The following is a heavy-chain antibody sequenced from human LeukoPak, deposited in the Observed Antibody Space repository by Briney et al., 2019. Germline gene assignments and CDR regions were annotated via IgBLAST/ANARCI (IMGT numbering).Heavy chain of an antibody. V-gene: IGHV4-61*01. CDR1: GVSISSGYW. J-gene: IGHJ6*02. Sequence: PSETLSLTCAVSGVSISSGYWWSWIRQPPGKGLEWIGYIYYSGSTNYNPSLKSRVTISVDTSKNQFSLKLISVTAADTAVYYCARDDSGSYHQLGVWGQGTTVTVSS. CDR2: IYYSGST. CDR3: ARDDSGSYHQLGV. D-gene: IGHD1-26*01.